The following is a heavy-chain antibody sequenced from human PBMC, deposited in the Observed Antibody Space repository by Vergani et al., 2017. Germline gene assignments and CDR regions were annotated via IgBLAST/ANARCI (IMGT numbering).Heavy chain of an antibody. CDR3: ARESPPNYDFWSGYINWFDP. D-gene: IGHD3-3*01. CDR1: GGTFSSYT. V-gene: IGHV1-69*08. CDR2: IIPILGIA. J-gene: IGHJ5*02. Sequence: QVQLVQSGAEVKKPGSSVKVSCKASGGTFSSYTISWVRQAPGQGLEWMGRIIPILGIANYAQKFQGRVTITADKSTSTAYMELSSLRSEDTAVYYCARESPPNYDFWSGYINWFDPWGQGTLVTVSS.